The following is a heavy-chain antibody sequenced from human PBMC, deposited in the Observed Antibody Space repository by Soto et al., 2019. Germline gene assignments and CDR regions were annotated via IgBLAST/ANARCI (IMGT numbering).Heavy chain of an antibody. V-gene: IGHV4-59*01. J-gene: IGHJ5*02. CDR1: VGSLSSYY. CDR3: ARAVVAAAGIFRRNNWFDP. Sequence: LSLTCTVAVGSLSSYYGSWIRQHPGKGLEWIGYIYYSGSTNYNPSLKSRVTISVDTSKNQFSLKLSSVTAADTAVYYCARAVVAAAGIFRRNNWFDPWGQGTLVTVSS. CDR2: IYYSGST. D-gene: IGHD6-13*01.